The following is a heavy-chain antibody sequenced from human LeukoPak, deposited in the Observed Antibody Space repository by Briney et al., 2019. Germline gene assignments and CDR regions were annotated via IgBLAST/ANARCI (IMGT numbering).Heavy chain of an antibody. J-gene: IGHJ4*02. V-gene: IGHV4-59*01. CDR2: IYYSGST. Sequence: NSSETLSLTRTVSGGSISSYYWSWIRQPPGKGLEWIGYIYYSGSTNYNPSLKSRVTISVDTSKNQFSLKLSSVTAADMAVYYCARLARAIVVVPAAADYWGQGTLVTVSS. CDR3: ARLARAIVVVPAAADY. D-gene: IGHD2-2*01. CDR1: GGSISSYY.